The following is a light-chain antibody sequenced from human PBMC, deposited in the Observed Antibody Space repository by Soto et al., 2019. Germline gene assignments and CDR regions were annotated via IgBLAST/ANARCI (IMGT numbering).Light chain of an antibody. CDR1: QSVSTY. Sequence: IQMPQSLSSLSACVGEGVTIAFGASQSVSTYLNWYQQKPGEAPKLLIYVATVLQSGVPSRFSGSRARPACTLTISSLQPEAIGSHYSQPRYNMPQTFGRGTKVDI. V-gene: IGKV1-39*01. CDR2: VAT. CDR3: QPRYNMPQT. J-gene: IGKJ1*01.